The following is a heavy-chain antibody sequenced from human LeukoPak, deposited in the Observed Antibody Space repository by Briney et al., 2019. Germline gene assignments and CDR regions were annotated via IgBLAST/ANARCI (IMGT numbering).Heavy chain of an antibody. J-gene: IGHJ4*02. V-gene: IGHV3-23*01. D-gene: IGHD2-15*01. Sequence: GGSLRLSCAASGFTFSSYAMSWVRQAPGKGLEWVSAINPSGDDTYYAESVRGCFTISRDNSKNTVYLQMNSLRAEDTAAYYCARQRGYCSSGSCYFDYWGQGTLVTVSS. CDR1: GFTFSSYA. CDR3: ARQRGYCSSGSCYFDY. CDR2: INPSGDDT.